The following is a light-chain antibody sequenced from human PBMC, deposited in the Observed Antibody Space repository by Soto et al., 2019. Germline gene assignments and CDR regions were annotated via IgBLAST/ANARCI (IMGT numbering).Light chain of an antibody. V-gene: IGLV2-14*01. CDR2: DVS. CDR1: SSDVGGYNY. Sequence: QSALTQPASVSGSPGQSITISCTGTSSDVGGYNYVSWYQQHPGKAPKLMIYDVSNRPSGVSNRFSGSTSGNTASLTISGLQAEDEADYYCSSYTSSSTLYAFGTGTKVTVL. CDR3: SSYTSSSTLYA. J-gene: IGLJ1*01.